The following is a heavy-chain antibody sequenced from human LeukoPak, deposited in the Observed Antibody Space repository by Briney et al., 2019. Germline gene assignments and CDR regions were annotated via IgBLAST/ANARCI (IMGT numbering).Heavy chain of an antibody. D-gene: IGHD3-22*01. J-gene: IGHJ2*01. CDR1: GSISSRRYF. CDR3: ARGGRIEVVSWYFDL. CDR2: MYDSDSY. Sequence: PSETLSLTCTVYGSISSRRYFWGWIRQAPGKGLQWIGSMYDSDSYYYNPSLKSRVTISVDMSKNQFSLKLRSVTAADTAVYYCARGGRIEVVSWYFDLWGRDTLVTVSS. V-gene: IGHV4-39*07.